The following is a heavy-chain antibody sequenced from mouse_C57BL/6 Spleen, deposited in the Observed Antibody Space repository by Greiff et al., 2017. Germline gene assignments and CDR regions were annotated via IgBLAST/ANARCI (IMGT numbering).Heavy chain of an antibody. CDR2: ISSGGGYI. CDR1: GFTFSSYA. CDR3: ARGSYGSCYGAY. D-gene: IGHD1-1*01. Sequence: EVLLVESGEGLVKPGGSLKLSCAASGFTFSSYAMSWVRQTPEKRLEWVAYISSGGGYIYYADTVKGRFTISRDNARNTLDLQMSSLKSEDTAMDYCARGSYGSCYGAYWGQGTLVTVSA. V-gene: IGHV5S21*01. J-gene: IGHJ3*01.